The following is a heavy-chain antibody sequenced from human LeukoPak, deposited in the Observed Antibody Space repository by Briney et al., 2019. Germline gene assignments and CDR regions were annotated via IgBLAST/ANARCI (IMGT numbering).Heavy chain of an antibody. CDR3: ARDRPRFGVLTMIVVDPLNWFDP. V-gene: IGHV4-39*07. Sequence: SETLSLTCTVSGGSISSSSYYWGWIRQPPGKGLEWIGCIYYSGSTYYNPSLKSRVTISVDTSKNQFSLKLSSVTAADTAVYYCARDRPRFGVLTMIVVDPLNWFDPWGQGTLVTVSS. J-gene: IGHJ5*02. CDR1: GGSISSSSYY. CDR2: IYYSGST. D-gene: IGHD3-22*01.